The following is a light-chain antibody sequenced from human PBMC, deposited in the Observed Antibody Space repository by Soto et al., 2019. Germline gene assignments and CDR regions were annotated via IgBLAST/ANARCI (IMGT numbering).Light chain of an antibody. CDR3: KQYRSSRT. CDR2: GAS. J-gene: IGKJ1*01. CDR1: QSASNNY. V-gene: IGKV3-20*01. Sequence: EIELTQSPGTLSLSPGERDTLSCRPSQSASNNYLAWYHQKPGQAPRLLIYGASNRATAIPDRFSGSAAGPNFPLTIRSLEPKGCAVDYCKQYRSSRTFGQGTKGDI.